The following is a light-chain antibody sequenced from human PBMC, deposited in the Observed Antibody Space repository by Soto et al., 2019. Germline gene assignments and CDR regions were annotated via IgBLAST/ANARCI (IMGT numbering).Light chain of an antibody. Sequence: IQVTQAPASLCSSMWTGVSITFRASQSIYIYLNWYQQKAGKAPKLLIYAASSLQRGVPSTFSGGGSGTDFTLTISSMQPEDFATYYCQQSHSGITFGQGTRLEIK. J-gene: IGKJ5*01. V-gene: IGKV1-39*01. CDR2: AAS. CDR3: QQSHSGIT. CDR1: QSIYIY.